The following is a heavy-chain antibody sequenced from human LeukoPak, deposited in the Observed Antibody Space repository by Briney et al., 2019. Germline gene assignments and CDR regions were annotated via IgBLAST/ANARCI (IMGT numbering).Heavy chain of an antibody. Sequence: SETLSLTCAVDGGSFSGYYWSWIRQPPGKGLEWLGEINHSGSTNYNPSLKSRVTISVDTSKNQFSLKLSSVTAADTAVYYCARRRWFGELSFAILDYWGQGTLVTVSS. CDR1: GGSFSGYY. J-gene: IGHJ4*02. CDR3: ARRRWFGELSFAILDY. V-gene: IGHV4-34*01. D-gene: IGHD3-10*01. CDR2: INHSGST.